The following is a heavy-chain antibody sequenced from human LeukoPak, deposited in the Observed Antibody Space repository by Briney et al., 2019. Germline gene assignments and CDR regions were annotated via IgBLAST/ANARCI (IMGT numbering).Heavy chain of an antibody. CDR2: IIPIFGTA. V-gene: IGHV1-69*01. Sequence: SVKVSCKASGGTFSSYAISRVRQAPGQGLEWMGGIIPIFGTANYAQKFQGRVTITADESTSTAYMELSSLRSEDTAVYYCARAGGGGYYYYGMDVWGQGTTVTVSS. D-gene: IGHD4-23*01. CDR1: GGTFSSYA. J-gene: IGHJ6*02. CDR3: ARAGGGGYYYYGMDV.